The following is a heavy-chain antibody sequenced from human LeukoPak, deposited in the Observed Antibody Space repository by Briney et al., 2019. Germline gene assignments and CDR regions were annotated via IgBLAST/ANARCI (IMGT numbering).Heavy chain of an antibody. CDR2: ISYDGSNK. J-gene: IGHJ4*02. V-gene: IGHV3-30-3*01. Sequence: PGRSLRLSCVASGFTFSRYAMHWVRQAPGEGLEWVTVISYDGSNKFYADSVKGRFTISRDSSKNTLYLQMNSLRVEDTAVYYCARDLRGGFDYWGQGSLVTVSS. CDR3: ARDLRGGFDY. CDR1: GFTFSRYA. D-gene: IGHD3-10*01.